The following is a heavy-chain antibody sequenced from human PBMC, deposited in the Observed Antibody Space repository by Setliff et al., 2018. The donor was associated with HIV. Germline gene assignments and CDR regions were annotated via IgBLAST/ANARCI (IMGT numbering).Heavy chain of an antibody. V-gene: IGHV4-59*08. Sequence: SETLSLTCTVSGGSISSYYWNWIRQHPGKGLEWIGYIYSSGSTYYNPSLKSRVTISVDTSKNQFSLKLSSVTAADTAVYYCARHQYCTNGVCYTAGIDYWGQGTLVTVSS. D-gene: IGHD2-8*01. CDR3: ARHQYCTNGVCYTAGIDY. J-gene: IGHJ4*02. CDR1: GGSISSYY. CDR2: IYSSGST.